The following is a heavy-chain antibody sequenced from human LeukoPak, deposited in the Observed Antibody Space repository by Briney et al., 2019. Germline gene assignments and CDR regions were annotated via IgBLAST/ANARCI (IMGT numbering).Heavy chain of an antibody. J-gene: IGHJ3*02. CDR1: GFTFSGSA. D-gene: IGHD3-10*01. CDR3: TSITMVRGVIAFDI. Sequence: PGGSLRLSCAASGFTFSGSAMHWVRQASGKGLEWVGRIRSKANSYATAYAASVKGRFTISRDDSKNTAYLQMNGLKTEDTAVYYCTSITMVRGVIAFDIWGQGTMVTVSS. V-gene: IGHV3-73*01. CDR2: IRSKANSYAT.